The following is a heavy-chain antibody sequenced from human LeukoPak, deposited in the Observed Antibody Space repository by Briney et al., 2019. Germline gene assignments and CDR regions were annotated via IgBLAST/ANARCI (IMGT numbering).Heavy chain of an antibody. J-gene: IGHJ4*02. CDR2: INPSGGST. V-gene: IGHV1-46*01. CDR3: ARDGDSYVWGYDY. Sequence: SVKVSCKASGYTFTSYYMHWVRQAPGQGLEWMGIINPSGGSTSYAQKFQGRVTMTRDTSTSTVYMELRSLRSDDTAVYYCARDGDSYVWGYDYWGQGTLVTVSS. CDR1: GYTFTSYY. D-gene: IGHD3-16*01.